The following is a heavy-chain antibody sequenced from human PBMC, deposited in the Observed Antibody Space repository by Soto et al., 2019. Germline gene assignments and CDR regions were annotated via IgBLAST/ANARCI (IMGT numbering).Heavy chain of an antibody. CDR2: TYYRSKWYN. J-gene: IGHJ6*02. Sequence: SQTLSLTCAISGDSVSSNSAAWNWIRQSPSRGLEWLVRTYYRSKWYNDYAVSVKSRITINPDTSKNQFSLQLNSVTPEDTAVYYCAKDGLRFLEWLSHYYYYGMDVWGQGTTVTVSS. CDR3: AKDGLRFLEWLSHYYYYGMDV. D-gene: IGHD3-3*01. CDR1: GDSVSSNSAA. V-gene: IGHV6-1*01.